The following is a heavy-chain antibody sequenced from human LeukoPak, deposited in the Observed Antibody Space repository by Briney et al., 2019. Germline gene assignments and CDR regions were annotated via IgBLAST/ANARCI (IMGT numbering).Heavy chain of an antibody. V-gene: IGHV4-59*01. Sequence: SETLSLTCTVSGGSISSYYWSWLRQPPGKGLEWIGYIYYSGSTNYNPSLTSRVTISVDTSKNQFSLKLSSVTAADTAVYYCAASHSYGYGSYYMDVWGKGTTVTVSS. J-gene: IGHJ6*03. CDR2: IYYSGST. D-gene: IGHD5-18*01. CDR1: GGSISSYY. CDR3: AASHSYGYGSYYMDV.